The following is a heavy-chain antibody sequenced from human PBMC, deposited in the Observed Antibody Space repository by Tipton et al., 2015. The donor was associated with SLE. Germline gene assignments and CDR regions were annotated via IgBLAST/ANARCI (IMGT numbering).Heavy chain of an antibody. J-gene: IGHJ6*02. CDR1: GFTFSDYY. V-gene: IGHV3-11*01. Sequence: QLVQSGGGLVKPGGSLRPSCAASGFTFSDYYMSWIRQAPGKGLEWVSYISSSGSTIYYADSVKGRFTISRDNAKNSLYLQMNSLRAEDTAVYYCARDKAIISSPYYYCMDVWGQGTTVTVSS. CDR2: ISSSGSTI. CDR3: ARDKAIISSPYYYCMDV. D-gene: IGHD5-12*01.